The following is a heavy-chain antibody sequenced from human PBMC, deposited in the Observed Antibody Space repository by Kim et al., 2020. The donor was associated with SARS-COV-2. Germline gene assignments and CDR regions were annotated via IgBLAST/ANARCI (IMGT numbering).Heavy chain of an antibody. D-gene: IGHD3-10*01. CDR3: AKYGAD. J-gene: IGHJ4*01. CDR1: GFTFSSSW. Sequence: GGSLRLSCAASGFTFSSSWMTWFRQAPGKGLEWVAKIKTDGSETYYVDSVKGRFTVSRDNAKNSLYLQMNSLRAEDTAIYYCAKYGADWGPGTLVTVSS. CDR2: IKTDGSET. V-gene: IGHV3-7*03.